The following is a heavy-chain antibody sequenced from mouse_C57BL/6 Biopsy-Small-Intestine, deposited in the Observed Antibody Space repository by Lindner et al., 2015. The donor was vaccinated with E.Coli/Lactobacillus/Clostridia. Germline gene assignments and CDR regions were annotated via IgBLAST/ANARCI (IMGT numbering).Heavy chain of an antibody. CDR1: GYSFTGYY. J-gene: IGHJ4*01. CDR3: ARSVYFYYYAMDY. CDR2: INPSTGDS. V-gene: IGHV1-42*01. D-gene: IGHD1-1*01. Sequence: VQLQESGPELVKPGASVKIACKASGYSFTGYYLHWVKKSPEKSLEWIGEINPSTGDSTYSQNFRAKATLTVDKSSSTTYMQLKSLTSEDSAVYYCARSVYFYYYAMDYWGQGTSVTVSS.